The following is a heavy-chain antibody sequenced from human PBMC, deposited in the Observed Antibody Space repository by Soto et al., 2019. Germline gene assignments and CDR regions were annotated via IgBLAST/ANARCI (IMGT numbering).Heavy chain of an antibody. CDR2: ISYDGSNK. Sequence: QVQLVESGGGVVQPGRSLRLSCAASGFTFSRNAMHWVRQAPGKGLEWVGVISYDGSNKYYADSVKGRFTISRDNSKNTLYLQMNSLRAEDTAVYYCARDSEDAFDIWGQGTMVTVSS. CDR3: ARDSEDAFDI. V-gene: IGHV3-30*03. J-gene: IGHJ3*02. CDR1: GFTFSRNA.